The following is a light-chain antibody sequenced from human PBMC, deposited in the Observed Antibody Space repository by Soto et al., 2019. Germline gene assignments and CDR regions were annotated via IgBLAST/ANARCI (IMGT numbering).Light chain of an antibody. CDR2: DAS. Sequence: EIVLTQSPATLSLSPGERATLSCRASQSVSNFLAWYQQKPGQAPMLLIYDASNSASGITARLTGSGSGTDFPLSIGNVEVEDFEVYYYQQRRLTFGGGTKVEIK. CDR1: QSVSNF. V-gene: IGKV3-11*01. CDR3: QQRRLT. J-gene: IGKJ4*01.